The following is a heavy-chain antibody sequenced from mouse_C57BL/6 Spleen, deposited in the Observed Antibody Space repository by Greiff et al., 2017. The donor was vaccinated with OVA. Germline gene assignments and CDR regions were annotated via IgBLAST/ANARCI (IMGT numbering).Heavy chain of an antibody. D-gene: IGHD2-4*01. CDR2: ISSGSSTI. J-gene: IGHJ2*01. Sequence: EVQVVESGGGLVKPGGSLKLSCAASGFTFSDYGMHWVRQAPEKGLEWVAYISSGSSTIYYADTVKGRFTISRDTAKNTLFLQMTSLRSEDTAMYYCARDGAYDYNSLDYWGQGTTLTVSS. CDR1: GFTFSDYG. CDR3: ARDGAYDYNSLDY. V-gene: IGHV5-17*01.